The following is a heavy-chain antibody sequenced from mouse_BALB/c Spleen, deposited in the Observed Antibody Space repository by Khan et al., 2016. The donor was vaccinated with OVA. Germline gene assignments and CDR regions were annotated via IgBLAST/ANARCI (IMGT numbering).Heavy chain of an antibody. Sequence: EVKLLESGPGLVKPSQSLSLTCTVTGYSITSGYGWNWIRQFPGNKLEWMDYISYSGSTNYNPSLKSRISFTRDTSKNQFFLQLNSVTTEDTATYYCARTARIKYWGQGTTVTVSS. CDR1: GYSITSGYG. V-gene: IGHV3-2*02. D-gene: IGHD1-2*01. CDR3: ARTARIKY. CDR2: ISYSGST. J-gene: IGHJ2*01.